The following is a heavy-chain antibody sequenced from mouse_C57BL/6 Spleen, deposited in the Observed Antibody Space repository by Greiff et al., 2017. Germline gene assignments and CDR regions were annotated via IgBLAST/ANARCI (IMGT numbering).Heavy chain of an antibody. CDR3: ARGFYDYDHAMDY. V-gene: IGHV5-16*01. CDR1: GFTFSDYY. J-gene: IGHJ4*01. D-gene: IGHD2-4*01. Sequence: EVQVVESEGGLVQPGSSMKLSCTASGFTFSDYYMAWVRQVPEKGLEWVANINYDGSSTYYLDSLKSRFIISRDNAKNILYLQMSSLKSEDTATYYCARGFYDYDHAMDYWGQGTSVTVSS. CDR2: INYDGSST.